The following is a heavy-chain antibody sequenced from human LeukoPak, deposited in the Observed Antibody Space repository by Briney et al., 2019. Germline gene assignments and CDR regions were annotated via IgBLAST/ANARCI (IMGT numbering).Heavy chain of an antibody. J-gene: IGHJ6*03. CDR1: GGSISSYY. Sequence: SETLSLTCTISGGSISSYYWSWIRQPAGKGLEWIGRIYSSGSTNYNPSLKSRVTMSVDTSQNQFSLKVSSVTAADTAVHYCARGYNWASPTRNFYYMDVWGKGTTVTVSS. D-gene: IGHD1-20*01. CDR3: ARGYNWASPTRNFYYMDV. V-gene: IGHV4-4*07. CDR2: IYSSGST.